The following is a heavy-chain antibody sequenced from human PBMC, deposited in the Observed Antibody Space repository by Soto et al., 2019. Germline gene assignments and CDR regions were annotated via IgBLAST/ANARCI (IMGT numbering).Heavy chain of an antibody. V-gene: IGHV1-69*13. D-gene: IGHD1-7*01. J-gene: IGHJ6*02. CDR3: ARASIFIPLGMETTPNDYYYYGMDV. CDR1: GGTFSSYA. Sequence: SVKVSCKASGGTFSSYAISWVRQAPGQGLEWMGGIIPIFGTANYAQKFQGRVTITADESTSTAYMELRSLRSEDTAVYYCARASIFIPLGMETTPNDYYYYGMDVWGQGTTVTVSS. CDR2: IIPIFGTA.